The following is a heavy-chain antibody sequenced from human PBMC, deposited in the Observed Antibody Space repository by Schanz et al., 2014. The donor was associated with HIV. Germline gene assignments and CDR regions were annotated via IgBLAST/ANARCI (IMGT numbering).Heavy chain of an antibody. Sequence: VQLLQSGAEVKKPGASVKVSCKTSGYTFASYGITWVRQAPGQGLDWVGWISPYNGDRKYDQKCQGRVTLTTDTSTNTAYMELRRLRSDDTAVYYCAKGQDWPGPQLDHWGHGSLVIVSS. CDR1: GYTFASYG. CDR2: ISPYNGDR. D-gene: IGHD3-9*01. J-gene: IGHJ4*03. CDR3: AKGQDWPGPQLDH. V-gene: IGHV1-18*01.